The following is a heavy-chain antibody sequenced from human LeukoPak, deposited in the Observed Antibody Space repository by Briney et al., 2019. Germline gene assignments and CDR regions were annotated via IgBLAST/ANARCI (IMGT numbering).Heavy chain of an antibody. D-gene: IGHD5-18*01. J-gene: IGHJ4*02. Sequence: SETLSLTCTVSGGSISGYYWSWIRQPPGKGLEWFGYIYYSGSTNYNPSLKSRVTISVDTSKDQFSLKLSSVTAADTAVYYCARKGYGYGYFDYWGQGTLVTVSS. CDR3: ARKGYGYGYFDY. CDR2: IYYSGST. V-gene: IGHV4-59*01. CDR1: GGSISGYY.